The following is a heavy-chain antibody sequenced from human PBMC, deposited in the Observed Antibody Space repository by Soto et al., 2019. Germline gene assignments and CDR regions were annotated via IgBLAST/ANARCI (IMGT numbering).Heavy chain of an antibody. V-gene: IGHV4-34*01. Sequence: PPGKGLEWIGEINHSGSTNYNPSLKSRVTISVDTSKNQFSLKLSSVTAADTAVYYCARVVRRTYYFDYWGQGTLVTVSS. D-gene: IGHD2-8*01. CDR3: ARVVRRTYYFDY. J-gene: IGHJ4*02. CDR2: INHSGST.